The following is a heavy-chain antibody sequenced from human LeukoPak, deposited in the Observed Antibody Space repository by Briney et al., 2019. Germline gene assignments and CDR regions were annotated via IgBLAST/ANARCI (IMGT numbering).Heavy chain of an antibody. CDR2: IRYDGSKK. V-gene: IGHV3-30*02. D-gene: IGHD2-2*01. CDR3: AKDYKDIVVVPAAIGYYYYMDV. CDR1: GFIFSSYG. J-gene: IGHJ6*03. Sequence: SGGSLRLSCAASGFIFSSYGMHWVRQAPGKGLEWVAFIRYDGSKKYYADSVKGRFTISRDNSKNTLYLQMNSLRAEDTAVYYCAKDYKDIVVVPAAIGYYYYMDVWGKGTTVTISS.